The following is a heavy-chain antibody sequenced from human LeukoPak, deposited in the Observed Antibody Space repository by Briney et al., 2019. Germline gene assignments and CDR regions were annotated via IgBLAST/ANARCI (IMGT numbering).Heavy chain of an antibody. CDR1: RGSLSPDH. V-gene: IGHV4-59*08. CDR2: IFYTGTA. J-gene: IGHJ4*02. Sequence: PSETLSLTCSVSRGSLSPDHCAWIRQPPGKGLEWIGYIFYTGTARYNPSLEGRATLTVDMSKNQVSLKLRSVTAADTATYYCARLVDGANTRVDSWGQGTLVPVSS. D-gene: IGHD4/OR15-4a*01. CDR3: ARLVDGANTRVDS.